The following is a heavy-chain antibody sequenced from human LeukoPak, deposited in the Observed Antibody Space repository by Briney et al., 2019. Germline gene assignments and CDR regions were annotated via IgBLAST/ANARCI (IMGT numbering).Heavy chain of an antibody. CDR2: IDPSDSYT. V-gene: IGHV5-10-1*01. D-gene: IGHD3-10*01. J-gene: IGHJ4*02. CDR1: GYSFTSYW. CDR3: ARWMVRGRPLDY. Sequence: GESLQISCEGSGYSFTSYWITWVRQMPGKGLEWVGRIDPSDSYTNYSPSFQGHVTISADKSISTAYLQWSSLKASDTAMYYCARWMVRGRPLDYWGQGTLVTVSS.